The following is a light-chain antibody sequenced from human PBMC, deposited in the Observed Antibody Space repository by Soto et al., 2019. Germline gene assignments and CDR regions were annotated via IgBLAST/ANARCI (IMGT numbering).Light chain of an antibody. J-gene: IGKJ2*01. V-gene: IGKV3-15*01. CDR1: QSVSRK. CDR2: DAS. Sequence: EIVMTQSPATLSVSPGERATLSCRASQSVSRKLAWYQQRPGQAPRLLVYDASTRATGIPGRFSGSGSGTYFTLTISSLQSEDFAVYYCQEYNNWPPMYTSGQGTKREIK. CDR3: QEYNNWPPMYT.